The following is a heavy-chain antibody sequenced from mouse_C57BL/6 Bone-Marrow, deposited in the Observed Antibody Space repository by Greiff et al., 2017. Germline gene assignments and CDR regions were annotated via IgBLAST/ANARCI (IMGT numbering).Heavy chain of an antibody. Sequence: EVKLVESGGGLVQPGGSLKLSCAASGFTFSDYYMSWVRQTPEKRLEWVAYISNGGGSTYYPDTVKGRFTISRDNAKNTLYLQMSRLKSEDTAMYYCARHDAYYDYDKGWYFDVWGTGTTVTVSS. J-gene: IGHJ1*03. D-gene: IGHD2-4*01. V-gene: IGHV5-12*01. CDR2: ISNGGGST. CDR1: GFTFSDYY. CDR3: ARHDAYYDYDKGWYFDV.